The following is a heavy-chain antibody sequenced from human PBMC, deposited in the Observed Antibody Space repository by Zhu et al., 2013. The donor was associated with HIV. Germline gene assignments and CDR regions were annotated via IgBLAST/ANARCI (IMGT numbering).Heavy chain of an antibody. D-gene: IGHD3-3*01. CDR3: ARDNVFAYYDFWSGYYNHPYYYGMDV. J-gene: IGHJ6*02. CDR2: IIPIFGTA. CDR1: GGTFSSYA. Sequence: QVQLVQSGAEVKKPGSSVKVSCKASGGTFSSYAISWVRQAPGQGLEWMGGIIPIFGTANYAQKFQGRVTITADKSTSTAYMELSSLRSEDTAVYYCARDNVFAYYDFWSGYYNHPYYYGMDVWGQGTTVTVSS. V-gene: IGHV1-69*06.